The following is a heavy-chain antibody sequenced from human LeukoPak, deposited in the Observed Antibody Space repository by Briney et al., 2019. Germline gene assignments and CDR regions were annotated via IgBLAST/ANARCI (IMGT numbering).Heavy chain of an antibody. Sequence: SSETLSLTCAVYGGSFSGYYWSWTRQPPGKGLEWIGEINHSGSTNYNSSLKSRVTISVDTSKNQFSLKLSSVTAADTAVYYCARTDHVWGSSLDYWGQGTLVTVSS. CDR2: INHSGST. V-gene: IGHV4-34*01. J-gene: IGHJ4*02. CDR1: GGSFSGYY. D-gene: IGHD3-16*01. CDR3: ARTDHVWGSSLDY.